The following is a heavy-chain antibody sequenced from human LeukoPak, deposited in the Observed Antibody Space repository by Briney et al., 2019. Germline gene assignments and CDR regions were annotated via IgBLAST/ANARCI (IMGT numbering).Heavy chain of an antibody. Sequence: SETLSLTCTVSGGSISSSSYYWGWIRQPPGKGLEWMGSIDYSGSTYYIPSLKGRLTISLDTSKNQFSLKLSSVTAADTAVYYCARDKGHFDVDYWGQGTLVTVSS. CDR1: GGSISSSSYY. J-gene: IGHJ4*02. CDR3: ARDKGHFDVDY. CDR2: IDYSGST. V-gene: IGHV4-39*07. D-gene: IGHD3-9*01.